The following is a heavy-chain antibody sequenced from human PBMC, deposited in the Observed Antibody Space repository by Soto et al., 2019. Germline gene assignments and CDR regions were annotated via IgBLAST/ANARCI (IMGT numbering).Heavy chain of an antibody. CDR2: ISNTAITD. CDR3: ARDLHQMLYHKNYYYYLDV. J-gene: IGHJ6*03. D-gene: IGHD2-2*02. CDR1: GFSFSDYS. Sequence: QVQLVESGGDLVKPGGSLRLSCVASGFSFSDYSMTWMRQAPGGGLDFVAVISNTAITDYYADSVKGRFTISRDNARNSVYLQMDSLRAEDAAVYYCARDLHQMLYHKNYYYYLDVWGTGTTVTVSS. V-gene: IGHV3-11*01.